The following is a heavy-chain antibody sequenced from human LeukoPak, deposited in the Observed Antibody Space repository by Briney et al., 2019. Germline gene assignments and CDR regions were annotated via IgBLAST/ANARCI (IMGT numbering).Heavy chain of an antibody. D-gene: IGHD3-10*01. CDR1: GDFISSYY. Sequence: SETLSLTCTVSGDFISSYYWSWIRQPPGKGLEWIWYSNTNYNPSLKSRVTISVDTSKNQFSLKVSSVTAADTAVYYCARDPIRQGRHYMDVWGKGTTVTVSS. J-gene: IGHJ6*03. CDR2: SNT. CDR3: ARDPIRQGRHYMDV. V-gene: IGHV4-59*01.